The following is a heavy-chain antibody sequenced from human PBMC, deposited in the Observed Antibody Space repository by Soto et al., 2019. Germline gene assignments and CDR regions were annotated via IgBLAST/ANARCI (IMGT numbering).Heavy chain of an antibody. CDR3: ARGGYYDNSWGKLSHYGLDV. J-gene: IGHJ6*02. CDR2: ISPYNDYT. D-gene: IGHD3-16*01. V-gene: IGHV1-18*01. Sequence: QVQLAQSANEVKKPGASVRVSCKAAGYTFIRYGIAWVRQAPGQGLEWMGWISPYNDYTVYAQKFQGRVSMTADTSTRTVYMNLRVLKCDDTAVYYCARGGYYDNSWGKLSHYGLDVWGQGTSVSVSS. CDR1: GYTFIRYG.